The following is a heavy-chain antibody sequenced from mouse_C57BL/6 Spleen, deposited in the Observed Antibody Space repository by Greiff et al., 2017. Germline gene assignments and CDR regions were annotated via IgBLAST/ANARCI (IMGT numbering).Heavy chain of an antibody. J-gene: IGHJ4*01. CDR3: ARKRDYYGSRDYAMDY. Sequence: EVQLQQSGPVLVKPGASVKMSCKASGYTFTDYYMNWVKQSHGKSLEWIGVINPYNGGTSYNQKFKGKATLTVDKSSSTAYMELNSLTSEDSAVYYCARKRDYYGSRDYAMDYGGQGTSVTVSS. CDR2: INPYNGGT. CDR1: GYTFTDYY. D-gene: IGHD1-1*01. V-gene: IGHV1-19*01.